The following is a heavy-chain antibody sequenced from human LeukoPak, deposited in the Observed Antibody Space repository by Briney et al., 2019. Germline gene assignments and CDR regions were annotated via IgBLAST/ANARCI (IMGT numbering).Heavy chain of an antibody. J-gene: IGHJ4*02. D-gene: IGHD3-22*01. Sequence: GFLRLSCAASGFTFSGYAMTWVRQAPGKGLEWVSSISGSGDYTYYIDSVKGRVTISRDNSKNILYLQMNSLRGEDTALYYCAKDGLYYDGSAHVYYFDYWGQGTLVAV. CDR2: ISGSGDYT. CDR3: AKDGLYYDGSAHVYYFDY. V-gene: IGHV3-23*01. CDR1: GFTFSGYA.